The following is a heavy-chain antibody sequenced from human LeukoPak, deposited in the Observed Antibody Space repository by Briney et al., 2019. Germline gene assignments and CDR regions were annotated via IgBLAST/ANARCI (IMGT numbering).Heavy chain of an antibody. D-gene: IGHD6-25*01. Sequence: ASVKVCCKASGYTFTSYDINWVRQATGQGVEWMGWMNPNSGNTGYAQKFQGRVTMTRNTSISTAYMELSSLRSEDTAVYYCATSDRFRWYSSETAAFDIWGQGTMVTVSS. J-gene: IGHJ3*02. CDR1: GYTFTSYD. CDR2: MNPNSGNT. CDR3: ATSDRFRWYSSETAAFDI. V-gene: IGHV1-8*01.